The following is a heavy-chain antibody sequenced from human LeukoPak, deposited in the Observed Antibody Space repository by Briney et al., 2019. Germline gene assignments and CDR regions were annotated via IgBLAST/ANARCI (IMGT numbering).Heavy chain of an antibody. D-gene: IGHD6-19*01. J-gene: IGHJ4*02. V-gene: IGHV4-59*01. CDR1: GGSISSYY. CDR3: ARVYSSGWYAFDY. Sequence: SETLSLTCTVSGGSISSYYWSWIRQPPGKGLEWIGYIYYSGSTNYNPSLKSRVTISVDTSKNQFSLKLSSVTAAGTAVYYCARVYSSGWYAFDYWGQGTLVTVSS. CDR2: IYYSGST.